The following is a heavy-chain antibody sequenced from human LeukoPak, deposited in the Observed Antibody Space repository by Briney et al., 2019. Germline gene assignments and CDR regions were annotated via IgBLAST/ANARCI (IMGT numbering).Heavy chain of an antibody. CDR1: GYSISSGYY. CDR2: IYHSGST. CDR3: ASADYYDSSGYYCY. V-gene: IGHV4-38-2*02. J-gene: IGHJ4*02. D-gene: IGHD3-22*01. Sequence: SETLPLTCTVSGYSISSGYYWGWIRPPPGKGLEWIGSIYHSGSTYYNPSLKSRVTISVDTSKNQFSLKLSSVTAADTAVYYCASADYYDSSGYYCYWGQGTLVTVSS.